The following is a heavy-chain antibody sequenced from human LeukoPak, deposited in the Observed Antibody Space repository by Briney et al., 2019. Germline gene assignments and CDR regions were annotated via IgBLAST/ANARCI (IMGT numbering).Heavy chain of an antibody. Sequence: SETLSLTCAVSGGSILTTNWWSLVRQPPGKGLEWIGEVHLSGTSNYNPSLKSRVSISIDKSNNQLSLKLTSVTAADTAMYYCARESGAFSPFGFWGQGTLVTVSS. J-gene: IGHJ4*02. CDR3: ARESGAFSPFGF. D-gene: IGHD1-26*01. CDR2: VHLSGTS. V-gene: IGHV4-4*02. CDR1: GGSILTTNW.